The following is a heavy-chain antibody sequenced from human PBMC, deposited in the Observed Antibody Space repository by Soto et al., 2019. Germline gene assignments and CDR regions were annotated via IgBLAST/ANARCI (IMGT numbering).Heavy chain of an antibody. Sequence: SVKVSCKASGGTFSSYAFSWVRQAPGQGLEWMGGIIPMFSKADSAQKFQDRVTINADESTSTAYMELNSLRSEDTAVYYCATRVVVVQAAIDYYYYGMDVWGQGTTVPVS. D-gene: IGHD2-2*02. CDR1: GGTFSSYA. CDR3: ATRVVVVQAAIDYYYYGMDV. V-gene: IGHV1-69*13. J-gene: IGHJ6*02. CDR2: IIPMFSKA.